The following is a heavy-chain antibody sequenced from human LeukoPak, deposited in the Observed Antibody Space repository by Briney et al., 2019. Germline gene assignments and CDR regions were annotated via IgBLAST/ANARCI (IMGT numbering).Heavy chain of an antibody. J-gene: IGHJ6*02. CDR1: GGSFSGYY. CDR2: INHSGST. Sequence: SETLPLTCAVYGGSFSGYYWSWIRQPPGKGLEWIGEINHSGSTNYNPSLKSRVTISVDTSKNQFSLKLSSVTAADTAVYYCARGVVEQLIYYYYYGMDVWGQGTTVTVSS. D-gene: IGHD2-2*01. CDR3: ARGVVEQLIYYYYYGMDV. V-gene: IGHV4-34*01.